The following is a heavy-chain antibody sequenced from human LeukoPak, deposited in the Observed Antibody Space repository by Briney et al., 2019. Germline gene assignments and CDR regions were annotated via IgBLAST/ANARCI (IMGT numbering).Heavy chain of an antibody. Sequence: GRSLRLSCAASGFTFSSYGMHWVRQAPGKGLEWVAVIWYDGSNKYYADSVKGRFRVSRDNAKNSIYLQMNSLRVEDSAVYYCAREKVGTVANFDSWGQGTLVIVSS. J-gene: IGHJ4*02. CDR2: IWYDGSNK. CDR1: GFTFSSYG. CDR3: AREKVGTVANFDS. D-gene: IGHD6-19*01. V-gene: IGHV3-33*01.